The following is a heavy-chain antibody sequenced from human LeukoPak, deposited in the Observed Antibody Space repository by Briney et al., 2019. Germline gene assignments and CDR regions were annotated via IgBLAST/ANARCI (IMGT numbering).Heavy chain of an antibody. CDR2: IYAGDSDT. D-gene: IGHD6-19*01. Sequence: PGESLKISCKGSGYSFNTYWIGLVRQMPGKGLEWMGIIYAGDSDTRYSPSFQGQVTISADKSINTAYLQWSSLKASDAAMYYCARQDGSGLYYFDYWGRGTLVTVSS. V-gene: IGHV5-51*01. J-gene: IGHJ4*02. CDR1: GYSFNTYW. CDR3: ARQDGSGLYYFDY.